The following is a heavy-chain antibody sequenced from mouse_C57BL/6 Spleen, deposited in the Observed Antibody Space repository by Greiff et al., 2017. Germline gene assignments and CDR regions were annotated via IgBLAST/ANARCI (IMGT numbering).Heavy chain of an antibody. CDR2: INPNNGGT. V-gene: IGHV1-18*01. CDR3: AREGNYGSPYAMDY. CDR1: GYTFTDYN. D-gene: IGHD1-1*01. Sequence: VQLQQSGPELVKPGASVKIPCKASGYTFTDYNMDWVKQSHGKSLEWIGDINPNNGGTIYNQKFKGKATLTVDKSSSTAYMELRSLTSEDTAVYYCAREGNYGSPYAMDYWGQGTSVTVSS. J-gene: IGHJ4*01.